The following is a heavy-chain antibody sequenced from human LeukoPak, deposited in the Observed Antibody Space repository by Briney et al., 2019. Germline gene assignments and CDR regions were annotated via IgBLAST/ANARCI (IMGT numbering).Heavy chain of an antibody. J-gene: IGHJ4*02. V-gene: IGHV4-59*01. CDR2: IYYSGST. CDR1: GGSISTYY. CDR3: ARGGWLKVSHFDY. Sequence: PSETLSLTCTVSGGSISTYYWSWIRQPPGKGLEWIGYIYYSGSTTYNPSLKSRVTISVDTSKNQFSLKLSSVTAADTAVYYCARGGWLKVSHFDYWGQGTLVTVSS. D-gene: IGHD3-22*01.